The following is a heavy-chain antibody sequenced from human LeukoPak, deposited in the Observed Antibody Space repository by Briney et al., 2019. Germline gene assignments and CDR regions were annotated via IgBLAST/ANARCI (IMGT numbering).Heavy chain of an antibody. J-gene: IGHJ5*02. CDR3: ARDLGDHYDSSGYYSSNWFDP. D-gene: IGHD3-22*01. Sequence: SETLSLTCTVSGGSISSYYWSWIRQPPGKGLEWIGYIYYSGSTSYNPSLKSRVTISVDTSKNQFSLKLSSVTAADTAVYYCARDLGDHYDSSGYYSSNWFDPWGQGTLVTVSS. CDR1: GGSISSYY. V-gene: IGHV4-59*01. CDR2: IYYSGST.